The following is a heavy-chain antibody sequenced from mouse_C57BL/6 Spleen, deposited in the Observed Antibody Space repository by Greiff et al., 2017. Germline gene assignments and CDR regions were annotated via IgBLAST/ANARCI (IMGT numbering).Heavy chain of an antibody. CDR3: ARHEESGDYDAFAY. D-gene: IGHD2-4*01. V-gene: IGHV1-62-2*01. Sequence: QVQLQQSGAELVKPGASVKLSCKASGYTFTEYTIHWVKQRSGQGLEWIGGFYPGSGSIKYNEKFKDKATLSSVKSARSVYMELSRLTSEDSAVYVCARHEESGDYDAFAYWGQGTLVTVSA. CDR2: FYPGSGSI. J-gene: IGHJ3*01. CDR1: GYTFTEYT.